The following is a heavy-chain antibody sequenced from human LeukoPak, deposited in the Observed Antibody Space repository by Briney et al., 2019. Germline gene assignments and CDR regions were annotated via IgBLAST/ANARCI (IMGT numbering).Heavy chain of an antibody. CDR3: ARIGGSSYYYYYMDV. Sequence: SETLSLTCTVSGGSISSSSYYWGWIRQPPGKGLEWIGSIYYSGSTYYNPSLKSRVTISVDTSKNQFSLKLSSVTAADTAVYYCARIGGSSYYYYYMDVWGKGTTVTISS. J-gene: IGHJ6*03. CDR1: GGSISSSSYY. CDR2: IYYSGST. V-gene: IGHV4-39*01. D-gene: IGHD1-26*01.